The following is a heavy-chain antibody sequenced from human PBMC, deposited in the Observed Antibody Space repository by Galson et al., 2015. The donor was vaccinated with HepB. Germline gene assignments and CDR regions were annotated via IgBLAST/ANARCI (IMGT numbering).Heavy chain of an antibody. J-gene: IGHJ4*02. CDR2: ISSSSSTI. CDR1: GFTFSSYS. Sequence: SLRLSCAASGFTFSSYSMNWGRQAPGKGLEWVSYISSSSSTIYYADSVKGRFTISRDNAKNSLYLQMNSLRAEDTAVYYCARDRGTWLVDYWGQGTLVTVSS. D-gene: IGHD6-19*01. CDR3: ARDRGTWLVDY. V-gene: IGHV3-48*01.